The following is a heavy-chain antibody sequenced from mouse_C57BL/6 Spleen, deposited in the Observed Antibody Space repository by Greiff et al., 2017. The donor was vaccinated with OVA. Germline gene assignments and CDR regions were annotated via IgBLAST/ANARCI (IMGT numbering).Heavy chain of an antibody. V-gene: IGHV1-19*01. Sequence: VQLQQSGPVLVKPGASVKMSCKASGYTFTDYYMNWVKQSHGKSLEWIGVINPYNGGTSYNQKFKGKATLTVDKSSSTAYMELNSLTSEDSAVYYCATYDYDFAYWGQGTLVTVSA. D-gene: IGHD2-4*01. CDR3: ATYDYDFAY. CDR1: GYTFTDYY. CDR2: INPYNGGT. J-gene: IGHJ3*01.